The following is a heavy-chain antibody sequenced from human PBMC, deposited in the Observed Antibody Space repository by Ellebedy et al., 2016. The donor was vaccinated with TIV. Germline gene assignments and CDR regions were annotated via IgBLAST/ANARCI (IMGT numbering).Heavy chain of an antibody. Sequence: SETLSLTCTVSGGSISSSSYYWGWIRQPPGKGLEWIGSIYYSGSTYYNPSLRSRVTISVDTSKNQFSLKLSSVTAADTAVYYCARDLAMAGTFDYWGQGTLVTVSS. CDR1: GGSISSSSYY. J-gene: IGHJ4*02. CDR2: IYYSGST. D-gene: IGHD6-19*01. CDR3: ARDLAMAGTFDY. V-gene: IGHV4-39*07.